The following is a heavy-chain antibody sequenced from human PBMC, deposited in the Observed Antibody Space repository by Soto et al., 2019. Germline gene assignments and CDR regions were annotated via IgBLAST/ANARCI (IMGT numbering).Heavy chain of an antibody. J-gene: IGHJ5*02. V-gene: IGHV3-7*01. CDR2: IKQDGSEK. D-gene: IGHD2-2*01. Sequence: GGSLRLSCAASGFTFSRYWMSWVRQAPGKGLEWVANIKQDGSEKYYVDSVKGRFTISRDNAKNSLYLQMNSLRAEDTAVYYCARDCTSTSCYDPWGQGTLVTVSS. CDR3: ARDCTSTSCYDP. CDR1: GFTFSRYW.